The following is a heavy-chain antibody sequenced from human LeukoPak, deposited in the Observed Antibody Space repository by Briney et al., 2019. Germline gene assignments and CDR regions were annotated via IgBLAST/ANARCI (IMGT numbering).Heavy chain of an antibody. V-gene: IGHV1-18*01. CDR2: ISAYNGDT. D-gene: IGHD2-15*01. CDR3: ARSPRPYCSGGSCRPLDYGDPRFDY. J-gene: IGHJ4*02. Sequence: ASVKVSCKASGYTFTSYDISWVGQAPGQGLEWMGWISAYNGDTNYAQKLQGRVTMTTDTSTNTAYMELRSLRSDDTAVYYCARSPRPYCSGGSCRPLDYGDPRFDYWGQGSLVTVSS. CDR1: GYTFTSYD.